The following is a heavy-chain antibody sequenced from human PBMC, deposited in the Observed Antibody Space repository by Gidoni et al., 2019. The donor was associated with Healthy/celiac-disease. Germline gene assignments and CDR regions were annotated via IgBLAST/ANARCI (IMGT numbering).Heavy chain of an antibody. CDR3: AKAYYDFWSYFDY. J-gene: IGHJ4*02. CDR2: ISGSGGST. D-gene: IGHD3-3*01. Sequence: EVHLLESGGGLVQPGGSLRPSCAASGFTFSSYAMSWVRQAPGKGLEWVSAISGSGGSTYYADSVKGRFTSSRDNSKNTLYLQMNSLRDEDTAVYYCAKAYYDFWSYFDYWGQGTLVTVSS. CDR1: GFTFSSYA. V-gene: IGHV3-23*01.